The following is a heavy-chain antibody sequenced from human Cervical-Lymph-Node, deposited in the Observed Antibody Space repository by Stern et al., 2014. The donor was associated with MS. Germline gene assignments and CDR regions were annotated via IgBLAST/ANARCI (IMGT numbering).Heavy chain of an antibody. J-gene: IGHJ4*02. V-gene: IGHV5-51*03. CDR2: ISPGASDP. CDR3: ARGEGSAWYN. D-gene: IGHD6-13*01. CDR1: GYRFNTYW. Sequence: VQLVESGAEVKKPGESLKISCEASGYRFNTYWIGWVRQMPGKGLEVMGIISPGASDPRFSPTFQGRVSISADKSMSTAYLQWKSLKASDTAIYYCARGEGSAWYNWGQGTLVTVSS.